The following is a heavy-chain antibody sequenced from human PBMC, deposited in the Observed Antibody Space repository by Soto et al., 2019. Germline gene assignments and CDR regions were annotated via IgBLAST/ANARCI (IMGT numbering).Heavy chain of an antibody. CDR1: GGTFSSYA. CDR2: IIPIFGTA. Sequence: SVKVSCKASGGTFSSYAISWVRQAPGQGLEWMGGIIPIFGTANYAQKFQGRVTITADESTSTAYMELSSLRSEDTAVYYCARDQEFLEWFYFDYWGQGTLVTVSS. J-gene: IGHJ4*02. D-gene: IGHD3-3*01. V-gene: IGHV1-69*13. CDR3: ARDQEFLEWFYFDY.